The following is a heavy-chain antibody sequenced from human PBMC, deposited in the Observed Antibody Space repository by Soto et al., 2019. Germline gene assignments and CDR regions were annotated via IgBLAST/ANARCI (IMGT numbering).Heavy chain of an antibody. CDR3: ARVRGTVGLDYFDN. D-gene: IGHD1-26*01. Sequence: EVQMLESGGGLVQPGISLRLSCEASGFTFSSYAMSWVRQAPGKGLEWVSAISASGDSTYYADSVKGHFTISRDNSKNTLYLQMNRLRAEDTAVYFCARVRGTVGLDYFDNWGQGTLVTVSS. CDR2: ISASGDST. J-gene: IGHJ4*02. CDR1: GFTFSSYA. V-gene: IGHV3-23*01.